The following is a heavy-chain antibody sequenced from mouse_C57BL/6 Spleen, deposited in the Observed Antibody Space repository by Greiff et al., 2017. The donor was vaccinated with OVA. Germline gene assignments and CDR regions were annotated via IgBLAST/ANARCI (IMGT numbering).Heavy chain of an antibody. CDR1: GFTFSSYA. J-gene: IGHJ4*01. V-gene: IGHV5-4*01. D-gene: IGHD1-1*01. CDR3: ARDRENYGSSSAMDD. CDR2: ISDGGSYT. Sequence: EVQLQESGGGLVKPGGSLKLSCAASGFTFSSYAMSWVRQTPEKRLEWVATISDGGSYTYYPDNVKGRSTISRDNAKNNLYLQMSHLKSEDTAMYYCARDRENYGSSSAMDDWGQGTSVTVSS.